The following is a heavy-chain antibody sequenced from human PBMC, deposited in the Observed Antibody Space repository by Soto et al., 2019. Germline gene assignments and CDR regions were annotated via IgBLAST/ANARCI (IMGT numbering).Heavy chain of an antibody. CDR3: ARDFSVEDDILTGYFDY. Sequence: GGSLRLSCAASGFTFSSYGMHWVRQAPGKGLEWVAVIWYDGSNKYYADSVKGRFTISRDNSKNTLYLQMNSLRAEDTAVYYCARDFSVEDDILTGYFDYWGQGTLVTVSS. CDR1: GFTFSSYG. D-gene: IGHD3-9*01. J-gene: IGHJ4*02. CDR2: IWYDGSNK. V-gene: IGHV3-33*01.